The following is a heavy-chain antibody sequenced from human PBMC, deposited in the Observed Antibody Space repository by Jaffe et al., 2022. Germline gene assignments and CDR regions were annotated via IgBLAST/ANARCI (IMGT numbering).Heavy chain of an antibody. V-gene: IGHV4-39*01. CDR1: GGSISSSSYY. J-gene: IGHJ3*02. CDR3: ARLPDYGDYVGGAFDI. D-gene: IGHD4-17*01. CDR2: IYYSGST. Sequence: QLQLQESGPGLVKPSETLSLTCTVSGGSISSSSYYWGWIRQPPGKGLEWIGSIYYSGSTYYNPSLKSRVTISVDTSKNQFSLKLSSVTAADTAVYYCARLPDYGDYVGGAFDIWGQGTMVTVSS.